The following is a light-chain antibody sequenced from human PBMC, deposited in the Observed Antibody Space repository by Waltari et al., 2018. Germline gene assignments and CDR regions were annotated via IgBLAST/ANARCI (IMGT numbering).Light chain of an antibody. CDR1: NSAVGNYNL. CDR2: EVI. J-gene: IGLJ1*01. CDR3: CSYAGSGTYV. Sequence: QSALTPPASVSGTPGQSITISCTGTNSAVGNYNLVSWYQHHPGEAPKLMICEVIKRPSGVSKRFSGSKSGNTASLTISGLQAEDEADYYCCSYAGSGTYVFGTGTKVTVL. V-gene: IGLV2-23*02.